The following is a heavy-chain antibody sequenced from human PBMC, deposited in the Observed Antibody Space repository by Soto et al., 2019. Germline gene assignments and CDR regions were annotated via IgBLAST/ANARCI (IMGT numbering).Heavy chain of an antibody. CDR3: AREREGYYDSSGYPNPYYYYYYGMDV. V-gene: IGHV3-30-3*01. CDR2: ISYDGSNK. Sequence: QVQLVESGGGVVQPGRSLRLSCAASGFTFSSYAMHWVRQAPGKGLEWVAVISYDGSNKYYADSVKGRFTISRDNSKNTLYLQMNSLRAEDTAAYYCAREREGYYDSSGYPNPYYYYYYGMDVWGQGTTVTVSS. J-gene: IGHJ6*02. CDR1: GFTFSSYA. D-gene: IGHD3-22*01.